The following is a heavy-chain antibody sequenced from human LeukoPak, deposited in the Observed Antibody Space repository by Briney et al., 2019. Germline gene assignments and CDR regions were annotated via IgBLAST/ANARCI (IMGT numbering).Heavy chain of an antibody. Sequence: GGSLRLSCAASGFTFSSYSMNWVRQAPGKGLEWVSSISSSSSYIYYADSVKGRFTISRDNAKNSLYLQMNSLRAEDTAVYYCASRWRYCSGGSWYSYFDLWGRGTLVTVSS. J-gene: IGHJ2*01. D-gene: IGHD2-15*01. CDR3: ASRWRYCSGGSWYSYFDL. CDR1: GFTFSSYS. V-gene: IGHV3-21*01. CDR2: ISSSSSYI.